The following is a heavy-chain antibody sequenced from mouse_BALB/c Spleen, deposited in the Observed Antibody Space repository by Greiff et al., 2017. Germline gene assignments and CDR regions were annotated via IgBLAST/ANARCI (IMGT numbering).Heavy chain of an antibody. CDR1: GYTFTDYN. CDR3: ARHYYGSRGAMDY. Sequence: DVQLQESGPELVKPGASVKIPCKASGYTFTDYNMDWVKQSHGKSLEWIGDINPNNGGTIYNQKFKGKATLTVDKSSSTAYMELRSLTSEDTAVYYCARHYYGSRGAMDYWGQGTSVTVSS. D-gene: IGHD1-1*01. CDR2: INPNNGGT. V-gene: IGHV1-18*01. J-gene: IGHJ4*01.